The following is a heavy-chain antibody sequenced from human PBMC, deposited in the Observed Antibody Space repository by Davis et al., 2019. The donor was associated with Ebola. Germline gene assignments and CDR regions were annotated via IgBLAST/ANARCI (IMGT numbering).Heavy chain of an antibody. Sequence: GGSLRLSCAASGFTFSSYWMSWVRQAPGKRLEWVANIKQDGSEKYYVDSVKGRFTISRDNAKNSLYLQMNSLRAEDTAVYYCAREGFGVVIQGYWYFDLWGRGTLVTVSS. V-gene: IGHV3-7*01. CDR2: IKQDGSEK. CDR3: AREGFGVVIQGYWYFDL. J-gene: IGHJ2*01. D-gene: IGHD3-3*01. CDR1: GFTFSSYW.